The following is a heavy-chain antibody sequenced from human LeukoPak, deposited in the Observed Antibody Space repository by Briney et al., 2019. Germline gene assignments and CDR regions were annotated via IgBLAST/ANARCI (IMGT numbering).Heavy chain of an antibody. CDR1: GFTFNNYA. D-gene: IGHD3-3*01. CDR2: ISYDGSNK. Sequence: GGSLRLSCVTSGFTFNNYAMTWVRQAPGKGLEWVAVISYDGSNKYYADSVKGRFTISRDNSKNTLYLQMNSLRAEDTAVYYCARDSSSTYYDFWSGYLRGMDVWGQGTTVTVSS. J-gene: IGHJ6*02. CDR3: ARDSSSTYYDFWSGYLRGMDV. V-gene: IGHV3-30*03.